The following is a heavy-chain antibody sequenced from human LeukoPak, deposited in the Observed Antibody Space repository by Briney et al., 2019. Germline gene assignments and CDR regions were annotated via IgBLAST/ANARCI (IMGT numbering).Heavy chain of an antibody. D-gene: IGHD1-26*01. CDR3: AKRFGESYGHFDY. Sequence: GGSLRLSCADSGFTFSSYAMSWVRQAPGKGLEWVSAIIGSGSATDYADSVKGRFTIFRDNSKNTLYLQMNSLRAEDTAVYFCAKRFGESYGHFDYWGQGTLVTVSS. V-gene: IGHV3-23*01. J-gene: IGHJ4*02. CDR2: IIGSGSAT. CDR1: GFTFSSYA.